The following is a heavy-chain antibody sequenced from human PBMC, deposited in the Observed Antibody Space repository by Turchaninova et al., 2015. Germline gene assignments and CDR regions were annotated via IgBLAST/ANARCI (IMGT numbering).Heavy chain of an antibody. J-gene: IGHJ6*02. Sequence: GSGGGLVQPGGSLRLSCSASGFTFRTYALHWGRQAPGKGLEFVATIDNSGGRTDYVDSVKGRFTISRDNSKNTLYLQMSSLRSEDTALDYCMKRPGNRFGEAAAYAHMDVWGQGTTVTVSS. CDR1: GFTFRTYA. D-gene: IGHD3-10*01. CDR3: MKRPGNRFGEAAAYAHMDV. V-gene: IGHV3-64D*06. CDR2: IDNSGGRT.